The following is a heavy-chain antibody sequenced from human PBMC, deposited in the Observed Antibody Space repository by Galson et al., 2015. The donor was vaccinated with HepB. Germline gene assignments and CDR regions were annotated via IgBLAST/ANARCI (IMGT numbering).Heavy chain of an antibody. Sequence: SLRLSCAASGFTFSNAWMNWVRQAPGKGLEWVGRIKSKTDGRTTDYAATVKGRFTISRDDSKNTLYLQMNSLKTEDTAVYYCTTEVDYGGTRDFDYWGQGTLVTVSS. CDR3: TTEVDYGGTRDFDY. D-gene: IGHD4-23*01. CDR1: GFTFSNAW. CDR2: IKSKTDGRTT. J-gene: IGHJ4*02. V-gene: IGHV3-15*07.